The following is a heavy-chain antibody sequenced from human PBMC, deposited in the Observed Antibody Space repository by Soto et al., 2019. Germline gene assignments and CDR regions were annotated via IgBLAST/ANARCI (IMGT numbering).Heavy chain of an antibody. Sequence: SGPTLVNSTQTLTLTCTFSGFSLSTSGVGVGWIRQPPGKALEWLALIYWDDDKRYSPSLKSRLTITKDTSKNQVVLTMTNMDPVDTATYYCALTNYDFWSGYHNLFDYWGQGTLVTVSA. CDR1: GFSLSTSGVG. D-gene: IGHD3-3*01. CDR2: IYWDDDK. J-gene: IGHJ4*02. CDR3: ALTNYDFWSGYHNLFDY. V-gene: IGHV2-5*02.